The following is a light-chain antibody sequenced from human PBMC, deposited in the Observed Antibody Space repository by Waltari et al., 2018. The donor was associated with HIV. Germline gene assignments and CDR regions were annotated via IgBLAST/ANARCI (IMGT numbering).Light chain of an antibody. CDR1: SSEVGGHNY. Sequence: QSALTQPSSVPGSLGQSITISCTGTSSEVGGHNYVPWNQPHAGKAPKLIIYKVSNGPAGISSRFSGSKSGNTASLTISGLQAEDEADYYCSSYTSSSTLSVVLGGGTKLTFL. CDR2: KVS. V-gene: IGLV2-14*01. J-gene: IGLJ2*01. CDR3: SSYTSSSTLSVV.